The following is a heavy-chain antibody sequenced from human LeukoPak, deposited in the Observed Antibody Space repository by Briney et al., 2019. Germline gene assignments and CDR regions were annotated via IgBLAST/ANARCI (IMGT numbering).Heavy chain of an antibody. CDR3: ARVGKGYCSSTSCYFSYYYYYYMDV. Sequence: GGSLRVSCAASGFTFSSYEMNWVRQAPGKGLEWVSYISSSGSTIYYADSVKGRFTISRNNAKNSLYLQMNSLRAEDTAVYYCARVGKGYCSSTSCYFSYYYYYYMDVWGKGTTVTISS. CDR1: GFTFSSYE. CDR2: ISSSGSTI. D-gene: IGHD2-2*01. V-gene: IGHV3-48*03. J-gene: IGHJ6*03.